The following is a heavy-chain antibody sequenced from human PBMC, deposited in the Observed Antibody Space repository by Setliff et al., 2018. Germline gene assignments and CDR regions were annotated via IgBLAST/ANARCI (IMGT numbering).Heavy chain of an antibody. D-gene: IGHD3-10*01. Sequence: SETLSLTCTVSGGSVGNSHYYWSWIRQPAGKGLEWIGRIYTTWSTNYNPSLKSRVTISLDTSKSQFFLKLNSVTAADTGVYYCARDWEITVVREVTQYYYYMDIWGKGNAVTVS. J-gene: IGHJ6*03. CDR3: ARDWEITVVREVTQYYYYMDI. CDR2: IYTTWST. CDR1: GGSVGNSHYY. V-gene: IGHV4-61*02.